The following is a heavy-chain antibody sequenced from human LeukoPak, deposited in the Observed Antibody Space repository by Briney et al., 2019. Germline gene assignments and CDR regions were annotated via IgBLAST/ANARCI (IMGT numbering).Heavy chain of an antibody. Sequence: GGSLRLSCGASGFTFSSYAMHWVRQAPGKGLEWVAVISYDGGDTYYAGSVKGRFTISRDNSKNTLYLQMNSLRAEDTAVYYCARGASAWQGYWGQGTLVTVSS. V-gene: IGHV3-30*04. CDR1: GFTFSSYA. CDR3: ARGASAWQGY. J-gene: IGHJ4*02. D-gene: IGHD6-19*01. CDR2: ISYDGGDT.